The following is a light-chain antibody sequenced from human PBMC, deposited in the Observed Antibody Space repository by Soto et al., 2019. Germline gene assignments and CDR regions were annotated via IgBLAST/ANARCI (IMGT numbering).Light chain of an antibody. Sequence: IQLTQSPSSLSASVGDRVSITCRASQDIKTYLAWYQQKQGKAPKLLISGTFTLQSGVPSRFNGSGSGTDFTLTISRLQPEDFATYYCQHLNNYPPFAFGPGTKVDLE. V-gene: IGKV1-9*01. CDR1: QDIKTY. CDR2: GTF. J-gene: IGKJ3*01. CDR3: QHLNNYPPFA.